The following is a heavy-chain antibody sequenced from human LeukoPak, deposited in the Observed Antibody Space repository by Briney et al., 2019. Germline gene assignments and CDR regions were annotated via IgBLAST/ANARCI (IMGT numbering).Heavy chain of an antibody. CDR3: AKSYSSGWFGLYFDS. CDR2: FSGSGDTT. Sequence: QTGGSLRLSCAASGLTFSSYAMNWVRQAPGKGLEWVSTFSGSGDTTYYADSVKGRFAISTDNSKNTLYLQMDSLRAEDTAVYYCAKSYSSGWFGLYFDSWGQGTLVTVSS. D-gene: IGHD6-19*01. CDR1: GLTFSSYA. J-gene: IGHJ4*02. V-gene: IGHV3-23*01.